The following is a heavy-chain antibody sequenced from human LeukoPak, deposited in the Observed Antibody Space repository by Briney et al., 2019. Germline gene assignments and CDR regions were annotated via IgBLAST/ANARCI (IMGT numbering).Heavy chain of an antibody. V-gene: IGHV3-74*03. J-gene: IGHJ4*02. D-gene: IGHD6-13*01. CDR3: ARVAAAAHYFDY. CDR1: GFTFRTYW. CDR2: INSDGTGT. Sequence: GGSLRLSCEVSGFTFRTYWMHWVRQAPGKGLVWVSYINSDGTGTMYADSVKGRFTVSRDNAKNTLYLQMNSLRAEDTAVYYCARVAAAAHYFDYWGQGTLVTVSS.